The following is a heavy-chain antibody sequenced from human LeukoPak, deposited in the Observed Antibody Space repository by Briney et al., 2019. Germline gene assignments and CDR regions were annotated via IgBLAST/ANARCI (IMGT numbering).Heavy chain of an antibody. D-gene: IGHD3-3*01. CDR2: IYYSGST. J-gene: IGHJ6*03. V-gene: IGHV4-34*01. CDR3: ARSGYPAHYYYYYMDV. CDR1: GGSFSGYY. Sequence: SETLSLTCAVYGGSFSGYYWSWIRQPPGKGLEWIGSIYYSGSTYYNPSLKSRVTISVGTSKNQFSLKLSSVTAADTAVYYCARSGYPAHYYYYYMDVWGKGTTVTVSS.